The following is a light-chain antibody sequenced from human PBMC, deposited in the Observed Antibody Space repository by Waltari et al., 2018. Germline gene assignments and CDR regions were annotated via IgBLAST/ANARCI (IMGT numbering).Light chain of an antibody. J-gene: IGLJ1*01. CDR3: QVWDANTDPGV. Sequence: SYVLTQPPSVAVAPGETARVTCGGNNIDSKSVRRYQQTPGQAPVLVIAYDSDRPSGIPDRCSGSNSGDTATLTISRVEAGDEADYYCQVWDANTDPGVFGTGTEVTVL. V-gene: IGLV3-21*01. CDR1: NIDSKS. CDR2: YDS.